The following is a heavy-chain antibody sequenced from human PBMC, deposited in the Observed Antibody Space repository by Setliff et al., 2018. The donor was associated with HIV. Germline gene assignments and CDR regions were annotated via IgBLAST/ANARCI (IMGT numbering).Heavy chain of an antibody. D-gene: IGHD3-10*01. Sequence: SETLSLTCTVSGGSFSSHFWSWIRQPPGKGLEWIGTVSYSGSTYYNPSLKSRVTISVDTSKNQFSLKLSSVTAADTAVYYCARTAGELDYWGQGTLVTVSS. CDR1: GGSFSSHF. J-gene: IGHJ4*02. CDR2: VSYSGST. CDR3: ARTAGELDY. V-gene: IGHV4-59*08.